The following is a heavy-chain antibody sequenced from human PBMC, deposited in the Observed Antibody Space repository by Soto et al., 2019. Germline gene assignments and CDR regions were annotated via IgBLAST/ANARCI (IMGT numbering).Heavy chain of an antibody. CDR1: GFSFSGYT. D-gene: IGHD3-16*01. Sequence: DVHLVESGGGLVKPGGSLRLSCAASGFSFSGYTMNWVRQTPGTGLDWVASISSTGASIESADSLGGRFTVSRDNAKSYLFLQMNNLRAEDTAVYSCARDAGFYDDDGDKHYYGMDVWGQGTTVIVSS. CDR2: ISSTGASI. V-gene: IGHV3-21*01. CDR3: ARDAGFYDDDGDKHYYGMDV. J-gene: IGHJ6*02.